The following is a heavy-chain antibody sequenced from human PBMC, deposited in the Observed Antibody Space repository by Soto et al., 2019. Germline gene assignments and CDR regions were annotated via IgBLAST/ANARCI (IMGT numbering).Heavy chain of an antibody. V-gene: IGHV2-5*02. CDR2: IYWDDDK. D-gene: IGHD6-19*01. CDR3: VHRPRSSGPHPHWFDP. Sequence: QITLKESGPTLVKPTQTLTLTCTFSGFSLSTSGVGVGWIRQPPGKALECLAIIYWDDDKRYSPSLKSRLTITKDPSKNQVVLTMTNMDPADTATYYCVHRPRSSGPHPHWFDPWGQGTLVSVSS. J-gene: IGHJ5*02. CDR1: GFSLSTSGVG.